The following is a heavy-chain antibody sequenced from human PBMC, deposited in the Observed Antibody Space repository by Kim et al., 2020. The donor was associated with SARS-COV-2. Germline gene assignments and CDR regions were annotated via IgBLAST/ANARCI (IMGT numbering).Heavy chain of an antibody. J-gene: IGHJ6*02. CDR1: GFTFSSYE. D-gene: IGHD5-18*01. Sequence: GGSLRLSCAASGFTFSSYEMNWVRQAPGKGLEWVSYISSSGSTIYYVDSVKGRFTISRDNAKNSLYLQMNSLRAEDTAVYYCARVRDLRGYSREGMDVWGQGTTVTVSS. V-gene: IGHV3-48*03. CDR3: ARVRDLRGYSREGMDV. CDR2: ISSSGSTI.